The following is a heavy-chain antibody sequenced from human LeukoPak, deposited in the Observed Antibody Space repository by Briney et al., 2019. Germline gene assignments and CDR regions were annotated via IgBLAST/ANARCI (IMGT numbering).Heavy chain of an antibody. D-gene: IGHD5-24*01. CDR2: IHTSGST. J-gene: IGHJ4*02. Sequence: PSETLSLTCTVSGDSISNYYCSWIRQTPGKGLEWIGYIHTSGSTYYNPSLKSRVTISVDTSKNQFSLKLSSVTAADTAVYYCARRMDGYNSLYFDYWGQGTLVTVSS. CDR3: ARRMDGYNSLYFDY. CDR1: GDSISNYY. V-gene: IGHV4-4*09.